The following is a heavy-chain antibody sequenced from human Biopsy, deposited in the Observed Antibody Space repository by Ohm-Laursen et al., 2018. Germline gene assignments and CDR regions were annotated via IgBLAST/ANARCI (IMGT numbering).Heavy chain of an antibody. CDR3: ARDRGYYSDRTVPGYFDL. J-gene: IGHJ2*01. D-gene: IGHD3-22*01. Sequence: GTLSLTCAVSGDSISSYYWSWIRQPPGKGLQWIGCVYYTGSTDYNPSLQSRVTISVDTSKNHFSLRLRSVTPADTAIYYCARDRGYYSDRTVPGYFDLWGRGTLVTVSS. CDR2: VYYTGST. V-gene: IGHV4-59*01. CDR1: GDSISSYY.